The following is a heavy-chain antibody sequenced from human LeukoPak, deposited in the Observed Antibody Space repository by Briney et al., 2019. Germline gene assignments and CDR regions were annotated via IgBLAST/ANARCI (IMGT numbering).Heavy chain of an antibody. CDR3: ARDGLGSVTTLTPGAFDI. CDR1: GFTFSSYA. J-gene: IGHJ3*02. CDR2: ISYDGSNK. D-gene: IGHD4-11*01. V-gene: IGHV3-30-3*01. Sequence: GGSLRLSCAASGFTFSSYAMHWVRQAPGKGLEWVAVISYDGSNKYYADSVKGRFTISRDNSKNTLYLQMNSLRAEDTAVYYCARDGLGSVTTLTPGAFDIWGQGTMVTVSS.